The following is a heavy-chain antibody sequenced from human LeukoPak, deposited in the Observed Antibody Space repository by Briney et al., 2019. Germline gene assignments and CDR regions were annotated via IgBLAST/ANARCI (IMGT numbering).Heavy chain of an antibody. CDR3: ANSYCGGDCYLP. J-gene: IGHJ5*02. D-gene: IGHD2-21*02. Sequence: GGSLRLSCAASGFTFSSYAMSWVRRAPGKGLEWVSAISSSGGSTDYADSVKGRFTISRDNSKNTLYLQMNSLRVEDTAVYYCANSYCGGDCYLPWGQGTLVTVSS. CDR2: ISSSGGST. V-gene: IGHV3-23*01. CDR1: GFTFSSYA.